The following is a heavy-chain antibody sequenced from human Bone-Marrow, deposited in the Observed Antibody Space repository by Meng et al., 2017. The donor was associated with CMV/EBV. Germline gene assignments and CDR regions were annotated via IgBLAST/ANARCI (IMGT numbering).Heavy chain of an antibody. CDR3: ARGLRENYGSGTFGWFDP. CDR2: ISTHNGNT. D-gene: IGHD3-10*01. V-gene: IGHV1-18*01. CDR1: GYTSISSG. Sequence: ASVKVSCMDSGYTSISSGIHWVRQAPGQGLEWVGWISTHNGNTNYAKRFQDRITLTTNTSTATAYMELRSLRSDDTAVYYCARGLRENYGSGTFGWFDPWGQGTLVTVAS. J-gene: IGHJ5*02.